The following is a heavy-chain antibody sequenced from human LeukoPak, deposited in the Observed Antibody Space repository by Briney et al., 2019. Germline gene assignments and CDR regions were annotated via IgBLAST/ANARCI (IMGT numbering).Heavy chain of an antibody. J-gene: IGHJ4*02. CDR2: IKQDGSGK. V-gene: IGHV3-7*02. D-gene: IGHD6-13*01. CDR1: GFTFSSYW. Sequence: GGSLRLSCAAPGFTFSSYWMSWVRQAPGKGLEGVANIKQDGSGKYYVDSVKGRFTISRDNAKNSLYLQMNSLRAEDTAVYYCARAHSSGWLRFWGIFDYWGQGTLVTVSS. CDR3: ARAHSSGWLRFWGIFDY.